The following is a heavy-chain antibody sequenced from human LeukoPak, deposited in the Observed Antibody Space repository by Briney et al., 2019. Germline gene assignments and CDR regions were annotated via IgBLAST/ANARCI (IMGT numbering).Heavy chain of an antibody. CDR3: ARRYSGSRAFDN. CDR1: GFTFSDHY. D-gene: IGHD1-26*01. J-gene: IGHJ3*02. Sequence: PGGSLRLSCAASGFTFSDHYMSWIRQAPGKGLEWVSYISSSGTTILYADSVRGRFTISRDNAQNSLYLQMNSLRAEDTAVYYCARRYSGSRAFDNWGQGTMVTVSS. V-gene: IGHV3-11*01. CDR2: ISSSGTTI.